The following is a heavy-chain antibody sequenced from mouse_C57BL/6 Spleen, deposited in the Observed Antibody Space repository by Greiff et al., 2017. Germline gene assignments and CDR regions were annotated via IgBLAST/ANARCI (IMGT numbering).Heavy chain of an antibody. CDR3: AREGDGYERGCDY. CDR2: IDPSDSYT. V-gene: IGHV1-69*01. D-gene: IGHD2-2*01. CDR1: GYTFTSYW. Sequence: QVQLQQPGAELVMPGASVKLSCKASGYTFTSYWMHWVKQRPGQGLEWIGEIDPSDSYTNYTQKFKGKSTLTVDKSSSTAYMQLRCLASVGSSVYDCAREGDGYERGCDYWGQGTTLTVAS. J-gene: IGHJ2*01.